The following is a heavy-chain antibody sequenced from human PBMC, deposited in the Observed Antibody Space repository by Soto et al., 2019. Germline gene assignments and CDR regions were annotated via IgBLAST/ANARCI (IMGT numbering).Heavy chain of an antibody. CDR3: ARDVWRYFDY. CDR2: IWHDGDNK. CDR1: GFSFSSYG. Sequence: QVQLVESGGGVVQPGRSLRLSCAASGFSFSSYGMHWVRQAPGKGLEWVAIIWHDGDNKYYADSVKGRFTISRDNSKNTLPLQMNSLRAEDTAVYYCARDVWRYFDYWGQGTLVPVSS. D-gene: IGHD2-8*01. V-gene: IGHV3-33*01. J-gene: IGHJ4*02.